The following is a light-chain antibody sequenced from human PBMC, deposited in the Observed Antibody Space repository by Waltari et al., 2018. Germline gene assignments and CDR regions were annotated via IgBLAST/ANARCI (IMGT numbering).Light chain of an antibody. V-gene: IGKV3-20*01. CDR3: QKYGSLPAT. Sequence: EIVLTQSPGTLSLSQGERATLPCRASQSVSRYLSWYQQKPGQAPRLLIYDASSRATGIPDRFSGSGSGTDFSLSISRLEPEDFAVYYCQKYGSLPATFGQGTKVEIK. J-gene: IGKJ1*01. CDR2: DAS. CDR1: QSVSRY.